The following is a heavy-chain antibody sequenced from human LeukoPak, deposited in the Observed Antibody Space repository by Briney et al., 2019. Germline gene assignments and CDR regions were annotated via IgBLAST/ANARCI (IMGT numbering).Heavy chain of an antibody. D-gene: IGHD3-10*01. J-gene: IGHJ6*03. CDR1: GGSISSYY. Sequence: SETLSLTCTASGGSISSYYWSWIRQPPGKGLEWIGYIHYSGSTNYNPSLKSRVTISVDTSKNQFSLKLTSVTAADTAVYYCARVEEGYGSGRRENFYYYYMDVWGKGTTVTISS. CDR3: ARVEEGYGSGRRENFYYYYMDV. CDR2: IHYSGST. V-gene: IGHV4-59*01.